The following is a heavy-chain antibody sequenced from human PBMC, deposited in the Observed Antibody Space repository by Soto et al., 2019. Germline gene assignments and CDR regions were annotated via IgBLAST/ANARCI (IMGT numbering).Heavy chain of an antibody. Sequence: SETLSLTCTVSGGSISSYYWSWIRQPPGKGLEWIGYIYYSGSTNYNPSLKSRVTISVDTSKNQFSLKLSSVTAADTAVYYCARGYGDYKWRWWFDPWGQGTLVTVSS. J-gene: IGHJ5*02. D-gene: IGHD4-17*01. CDR2: IYYSGST. CDR1: GGSISSYY. V-gene: IGHV4-59*01. CDR3: ARGYGDYKWRWWFDP.